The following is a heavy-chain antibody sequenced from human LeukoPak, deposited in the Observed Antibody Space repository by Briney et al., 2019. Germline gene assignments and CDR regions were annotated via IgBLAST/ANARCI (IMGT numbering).Heavy chain of an antibody. Sequence: GGSLRRSCAASGFTFSSYAMSWVRQAPGKGLEGVSDITGGGASTYYADSVRGRFTISRDSSKNTLYLQMNSLTAGDTAVYYCAKESPPGQAYFDNWGQGTLVTVSS. V-gene: IGHV3-23*01. J-gene: IGHJ4*02. CDR3: AKESPPGQAYFDN. CDR2: ITGGGAST. CDR1: GFTFSSYA.